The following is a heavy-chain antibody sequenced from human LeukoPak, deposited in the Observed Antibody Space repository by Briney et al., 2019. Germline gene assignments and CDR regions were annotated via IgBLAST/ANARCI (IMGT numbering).Heavy chain of an antibody. D-gene: IGHD3-22*01. J-gene: IGHJ4*02. CDR1: GGTFSSYA. CDR2: IIPIFGTA. CDR3: ARTTYYYDSSGYYHLSLYYFDY. Sequence: SVKVSCKASGGTFSSYAISWVRQAPGQGLEWMRGIIPIFGTANYAQKFQGRVTITTDESKSTAYMELSSLRSEDTAVYYCARTTYYYDSSGYYHLSLYYFDYWGQGTLVTVSS. V-gene: IGHV1-69*05.